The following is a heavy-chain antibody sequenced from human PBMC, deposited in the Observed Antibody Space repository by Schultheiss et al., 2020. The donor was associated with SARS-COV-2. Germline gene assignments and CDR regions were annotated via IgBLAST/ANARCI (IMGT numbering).Heavy chain of an antibody. CDR1: GGSISSYY. CDR2: IYYSGST. V-gene: IGHV4-59*12. D-gene: IGHD6-19*01. Sequence: SETLSLTCTVSGGSISSYYWSWIRQPPGKGLEWIGYIYYSGSTNYNPSLKSRVTISVDTSKNQFSLKLSSVTAADTAVYYCARKRSGCLGYWGQGTLVTVSS. CDR3: ARKRSGCLGY. J-gene: IGHJ4*02.